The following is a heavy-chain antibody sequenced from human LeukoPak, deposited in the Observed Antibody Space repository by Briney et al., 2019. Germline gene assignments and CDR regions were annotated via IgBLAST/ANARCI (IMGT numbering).Heavy chain of an antibody. Sequence: GGPLRLSCAASGFTFSSYAMHWVRQAPGKGLEWVAVISNDGSNKYYADSVKGRFTISRDNSKNTLYLQMNSLRAEDTAVYYCAAPVGMDVWGQGTTVTVSS. CDR1: GFTFSSYA. V-gene: IGHV3-30-3*01. CDR2: ISNDGSNK. CDR3: AAPVGMDV. J-gene: IGHJ6*02.